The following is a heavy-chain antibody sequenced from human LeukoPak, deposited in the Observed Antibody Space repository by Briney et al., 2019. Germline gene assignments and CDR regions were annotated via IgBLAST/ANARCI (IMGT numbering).Heavy chain of an antibody. D-gene: IGHD7-27*01. CDR2: TYYRSKWYN. Sequence: PSQTLSLTCAISGDSVSSNSAAWNWIRRSPSRGLEWLGRTYYRSKWYNHYAVSVKSRIIINPDTSKNQFSLQLNSAIPEDTAVYYCARGTGDVGFDYWGQGTLVTVSS. V-gene: IGHV6-1*01. CDR1: GDSVSSNSAA. J-gene: IGHJ4*02. CDR3: ARGTGDVGFDY.